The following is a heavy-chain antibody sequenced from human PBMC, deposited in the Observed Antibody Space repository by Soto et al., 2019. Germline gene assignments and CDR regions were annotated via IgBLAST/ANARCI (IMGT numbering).Heavy chain of an antibody. Sequence: SETLSLTCAVYGGSFSGYYWSWIRQPPGKGLEWIGEINHSGSTNYNPSLKSRVTISVDTSKNQFSLKLSSVTAADTAVYYCARLIRQYCSSTSCYENYYYYMDVWGKGTTVTVS. V-gene: IGHV4-34*01. CDR3: ARLIRQYCSSTSCYENYYYYMDV. D-gene: IGHD2-2*01. CDR1: GGSFSGYY. CDR2: INHSGST. J-gene: IGHJ6*03.